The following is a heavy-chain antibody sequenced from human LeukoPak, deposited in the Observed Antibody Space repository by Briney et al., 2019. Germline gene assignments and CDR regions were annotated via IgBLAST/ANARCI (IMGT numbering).Heavy chain of an antibody. D-gene: IGHD1-1*01. Sequence: RASVKVSCKASGGTFNHFGINWVRRAPGQGLEWMGRIIPILDLTKYAPKIQDRVTITADKSTSTAYMELNSLRSEDTAVYFCARDSGRPPTSFDYWGQGTLVTVSS. V-gene: IGHV1-69*04. CDR2: IIPILDLT. J-gene: IGHJ4*02. CDR3: ARDSGRPPTSFDY. CDR1: GGTFNHFG.